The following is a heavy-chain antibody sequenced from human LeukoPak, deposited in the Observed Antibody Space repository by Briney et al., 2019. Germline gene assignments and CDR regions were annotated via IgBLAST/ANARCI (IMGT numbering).Heavy chain of an antibody. CDR2: INPNSGGT. Sequence: ASVTVSCKASGYTFTGYYMHWVRQAPGQGLEWMGWINPNSGGTNYAQKFQGRVTMTRDTSISTAYMELSRLRSDDTAVYYCARDRDYYGSGSFDYWGQGTLVTVSS. J-gene: IGHJ4*02. V-gene: IGHV1-2*02. CDR1: GYTFTGYY. CDR3: ARDRDYYGSGSFDY. D-gene: IGHD3-10*01.